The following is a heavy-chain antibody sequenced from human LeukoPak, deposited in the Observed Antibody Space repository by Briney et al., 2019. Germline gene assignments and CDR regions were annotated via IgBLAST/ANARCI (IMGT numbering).Heavy chain of an antibody. CDR1: GYTFTSYG. J-gene: IGHJ5*02. CDR3: ARAPGKTAPLGWFDP. V-gene: IGHV1-18*01. D-gene: IGHD7-27*01. Sequence: ASVKVSCKASGYTFTSYGISWVRQAPGQGLEWMGWISAYNGNTNYAQKLQGRVTMTTDISTSTAYMELRSLRSDDTAVYYCARAPGKTAPLGWFDPWGQGTLVTVSS. CDR2: ISAYNGNT.